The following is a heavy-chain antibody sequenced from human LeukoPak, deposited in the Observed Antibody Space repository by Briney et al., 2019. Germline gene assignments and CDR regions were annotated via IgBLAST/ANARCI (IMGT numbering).Heavy chain of an antibody. J-gene: IGHJ4*02. Sequence: GVSLRLSCAASGFTVSTNYMTWVRQAPGKGLEWVSVIYSGGNSHNADSVEGRFTISRDNSKNALYLQMNSLRAEDTAVYYCARSIAATDFALRYWGQGTLVILS. D-gene: IGHD1-26*01. CDR2: IYSGGNS. CDR1: GFTVSTNY. V-gene: IGHV3-66*01. CDR3: ARSIAATDFALRY.